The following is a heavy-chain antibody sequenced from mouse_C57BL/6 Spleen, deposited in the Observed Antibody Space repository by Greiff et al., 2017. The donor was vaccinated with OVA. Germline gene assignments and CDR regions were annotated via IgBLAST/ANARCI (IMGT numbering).Heavy chain of an antibody. V-gene: IGHV1-55*01. CDR1: GYTFTSYW. CDR2: IYPGSGST. CDR3: ARGGLGSSPFDY. J-gene: IGHJ2*01. Sequence: QVQLQQSGAELVKPGASVKMSCKASGYTFTSYWITWVKQRPGQGLEWIGDIYPGSGSTNYNEKFKSKATLTVDTSSSTAYMQLSSLTSEDSAVYYCARGGLGSSPFDYWGQGTTLTVSS. D-gene: IGHD1-1*01.